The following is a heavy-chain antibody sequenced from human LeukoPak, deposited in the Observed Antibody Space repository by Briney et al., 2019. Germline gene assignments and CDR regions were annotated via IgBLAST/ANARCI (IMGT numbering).Heavy chain of an antibody. CDR1: GFTFSDYY. CDR3: AKARGTSGYSAFDI. CDR2: ISGSGSYT. D-gene: IGHD3-22*01. J-gene: IGHJ3*02. Sequence: PGGSLRLSCAASGFTFSDYYMTWIRQAPGKGLEWLSYISGSGSYTNYADSVKGRFTTSRDNPKNTLYLQMDSLRVEDTAVYFCAKARGTSGYSAFDIWGQGTMVIVSS. V-gene: IGHV3-11*06.